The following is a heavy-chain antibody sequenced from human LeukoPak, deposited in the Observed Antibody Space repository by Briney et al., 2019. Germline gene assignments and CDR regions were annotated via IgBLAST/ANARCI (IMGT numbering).Heavy chain of an antibody. CDR3: ARAGYDILTGYFLGAFDY. CDR2: IYPGDSDT. V-gene: IGHV5-51*01. D-gene: IGHD3-9*01. Sequence: GESLKISCKGSGYSFTSYWIGWVRQMPGKGLEWMGIIYPGDSDTRYSPSFQGQVTISADKSISTAYLQWSSLKASDTAMYYCARAGYDILTGYFLGAFDYWGQGTLVTVSS. J-gene: IGHJ4*02. CDR1: GYSFTSYW.